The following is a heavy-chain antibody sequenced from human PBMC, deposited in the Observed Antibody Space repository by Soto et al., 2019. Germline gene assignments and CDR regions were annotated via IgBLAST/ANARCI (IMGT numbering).Heavy chain of an antibody. CDR3: ARVGPWVPYYYDSSPYTFENWFDP. J-gene: IGHJ5*02. CDR1: GGSISSNNW. Sequence: QVQLQESGPGLVKPSGTLSLTCAVSGGSISSNNWWSWVRQPPGKGLEWIGAIYHSGSTSYNSSLNSRVTLSIDMTNNHVSLILNSVTAADTAVYYCARVGPWVPYYYDSSPYTFENWFDPWGQGTLVTVSS. D-gene: IGHD3-22*01. CDR2: IYHSGST. V-gene: IGHV4-4*02.